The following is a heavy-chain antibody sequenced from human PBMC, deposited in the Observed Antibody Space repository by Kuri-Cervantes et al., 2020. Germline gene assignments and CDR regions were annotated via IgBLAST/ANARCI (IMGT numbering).Heavy chain of an antibody. J-gene: IGHJ4*02. CDR2: INPNSGGT. V-gene: IGHV1-2*02. Sequence: ASVKVSCKASGYTFTGYYMHWVRQAPGQGLEWMGWINPNSGGTNYAQKFQGRVTMTRDTSISTAYMELSRLRSEDTAVYYCARDSSGDFWSGYYTLLYYFDYWGQGTLVTVSS. CDR1: GYTFTGYY. CDR3: ARDSSGDFWSGYYTLLYYFDY. D-gene: IGHD3-3*01.